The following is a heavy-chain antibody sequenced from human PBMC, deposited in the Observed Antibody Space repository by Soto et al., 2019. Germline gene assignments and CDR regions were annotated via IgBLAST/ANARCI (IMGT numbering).Heavy chain of an antibody. V-gene: IGHV3-23*01. Sequence: EVQLLESGGGLVQPGGSLRLSCAASGFTFSNYAMSWVRQAPGKGLEWVSSISASGGSTYYAESVKGRCTISRDNSKHTLYLQMNSLRVEDTAIYYCAKGWAKSSYGMDVWGQGTTVTVSS. CDR3: AKGWAKSSYGMDV. CDR2: ISASGGST. J-gene: IGHJ6*02. CDR1: GFTFSNYA.